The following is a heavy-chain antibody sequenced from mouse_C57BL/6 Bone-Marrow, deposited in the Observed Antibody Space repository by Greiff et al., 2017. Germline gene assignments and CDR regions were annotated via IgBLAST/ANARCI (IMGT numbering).Heavy chain of an antibody. CDR2: IRNKANGYTT. J-gene: IGHJ3*01. Sequence: EVMLVESGGGLVQPGGSLSLSCAASGFTFTDYYMSWVRQPPGKALEWLGFIRNKANGYTTEYSASVKGRFTISRDNSQSILYLQMNALRAEDSATYYCARLGSSSWFAYWGQGTLVTVSA. CDR1: GFTFTDYY. V-gene: IGHV7-3*01. CDR3: ARLGSSSWFAY. D-gene: IGHD1-1*01.